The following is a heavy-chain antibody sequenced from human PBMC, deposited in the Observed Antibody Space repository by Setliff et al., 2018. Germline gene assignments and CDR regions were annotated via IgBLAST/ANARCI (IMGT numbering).Heavy chain of an antibody. CDR1: GSSFTGHN. Sequence: ASVKVSCKVSGSSFTGHNLHWVRQAPGQGLEWMGWINSDSGDTHSPQKFQGRVTMTMDASITTVYMELSRLTSDDTAVYYCVRQDILTSYYMFDYWGQGTLVTVSS. CDR2: INSDSGDT. V-gene: IGHV1-2*02. CDR3: VRQDILTSYYMFDY. J-gene: IGHJ4*02. D-gene: IGHD3-9*01.